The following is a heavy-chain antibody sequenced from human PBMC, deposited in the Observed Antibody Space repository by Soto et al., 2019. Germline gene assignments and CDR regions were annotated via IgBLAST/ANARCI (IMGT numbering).Heavy chain of an antibody. J-gene: IGHJ4*02. V-gene: IGHV1-2*02. CDR3: GRAFYDSSGYRSSYFDY. CDR1: GYTFTGYY. Sequence: QVQLVQSGAEVKKPGASVKVSCKASGYTFTGYYMHWVRQAPGQGLEWMGWINPNSGGTNYAQKFQGRVTMTRDTSISTAYMELSRLRSDDTAVYYCGRAFYDSSGYRSSYFDYWGQGTLVTVSS. D-gene: IGHD3-22*01. CDR2: INPNSGGT.